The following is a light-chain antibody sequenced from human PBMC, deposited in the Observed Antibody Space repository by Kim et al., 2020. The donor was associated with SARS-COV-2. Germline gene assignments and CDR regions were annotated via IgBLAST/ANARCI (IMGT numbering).Light chain of an antibody. CDR1: RLGDKY. Sequence: SYELTQPPSVSVSPGQTATITCSGHRLGDKYASWYQQKPGQTPVVVIYQDDKRPSGIPERFSGPNSGNTATLTISGAQPVDEADYYCQGWDSDTMFFGGGTQLTVL. CDR2: QDD. CDR3: QGWDSDTMF. V-gene: IGLV3-1*01. J-gene: IGLJ2*01.